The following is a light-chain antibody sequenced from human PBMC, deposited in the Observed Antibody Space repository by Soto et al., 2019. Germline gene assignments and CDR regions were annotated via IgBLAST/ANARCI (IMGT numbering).Light chain of an antibody. CDR1: QSVLYSSNNKNY. CDR3: QEYYGTPYT. V-gene: IGKV4-1*01. J-gene: IGKJ2*01. Sequence: DIVMTQSPDSLAVSLGERATINCKSSQSVLYSSNNKNYLAWYQQKPGQPPKLLIYWASTRESGVPERFSGSGSGTDFTLTISSLQAEDVAVYYCQEYYGTPYTFGQGTKLEIK. CDR2: WAS.